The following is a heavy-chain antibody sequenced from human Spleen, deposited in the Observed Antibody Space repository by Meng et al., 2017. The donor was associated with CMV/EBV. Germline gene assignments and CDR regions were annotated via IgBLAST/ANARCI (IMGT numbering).Heavy chain of an antibody. CDR1: GDPISSGDYY. J-gene: IGHJ6*02. CDR3: ARDRALEYSDV. D-gene: IGHD2/OR15-2a*01. V-gene: IGHV4-31*03. CDR2: IYYSGST. Sequence: CTVSGDPISSGDYYWSWIRQHPGRGLEWIGYIYYSGSTNYSPSLKSRVSISLDTSKNQFSLKLRSVTAADTAVYYCARDRALEYSDVWGQGTTVTVSS.